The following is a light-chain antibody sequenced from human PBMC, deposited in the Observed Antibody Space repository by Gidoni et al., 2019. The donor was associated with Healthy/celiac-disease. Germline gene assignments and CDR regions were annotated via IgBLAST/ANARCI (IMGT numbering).Light chain of an antibody. V-gene: IGKV4-1*01. J-gene: IGKJ1*01. CDR2: WAS. CDR1: QSVLYSSNNKNY. CDR3: QQYYSTPWT. Sequence: DIVMTQSPDSLAVSRGERATINCKSSQSVLYSSNNKNYLAWYQQKPGQPPKLLIYWASTRESGVPDRFSGSGSGTDFTLTISSLQAEDVAVYYCQQYYSTPWTFXQXTKVEIK.